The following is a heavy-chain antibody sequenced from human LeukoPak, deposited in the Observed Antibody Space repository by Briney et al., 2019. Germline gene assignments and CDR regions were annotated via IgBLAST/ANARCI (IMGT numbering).Heavy chain of an antibody. CDR3: ARDYGTTSEGFDY. D-gene: IGHD1/OR15-1a*01. J-gene: IGHJ4*02. CDR1: GGSISSGGYS. Sequence: SETLSLTCAVSGGSISSGGYSWSWIRQPPGKGLEWIGYIYHSGSTYYNPSLKSRVTISVDTSKNQFSLKLSSVTAADTAVYYCARDYGTTSEGFDYWGQGTLVTVSS. CDR2: IYHSGST. V-gene: IGHV4-30-2*01.